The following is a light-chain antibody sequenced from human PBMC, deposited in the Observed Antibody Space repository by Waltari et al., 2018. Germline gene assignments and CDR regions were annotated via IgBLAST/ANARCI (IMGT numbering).Light chain of an antibody. CDR2: DVN. Sequence: QSALTQTPTVSGSPGQSITISCSGTSSDIGNYNLVSWYHQHPGKAPTLMIYDVNKRPSGVSNRFSGSKSGNTAFLTISGLQTADEADYYCCSYAGSAISVFGGGTKLTVL. CDR1: SSDIGNYNL. V-gene: IGLV2-23*02. J-gene: IGLJ3*02. CDR3: CSYAGSAISV.